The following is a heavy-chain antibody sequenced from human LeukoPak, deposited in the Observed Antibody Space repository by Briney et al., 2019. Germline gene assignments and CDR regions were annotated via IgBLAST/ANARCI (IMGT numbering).Heavy chain of an antibody. V-gene: IGHV4-61*02. CDR1: SGSISSGSYY. J-gene: IGHJ4*02. CDR2: IYTSGST. Sequence: SETLCLTCTVSSGSISSGSYYWSWIRQPAGKGLEWIGRIYTSGSTNYNPSLKSRVTISVDTSKNQFSLKLSSVTAADTAVYYCARGGPNFDWLLHFDYWGQGTLVTVSS. D-gene: IGHD3-9*01. CDR3: ARGGPNFDWLLHFDY.